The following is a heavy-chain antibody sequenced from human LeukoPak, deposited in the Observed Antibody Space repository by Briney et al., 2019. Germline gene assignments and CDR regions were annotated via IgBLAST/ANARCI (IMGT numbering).Heavy chain of an antibody. CDR1: GYSFTNYW. Sequence: GESLKISCEASGYSFTNYWIGWVRQMPGKGLEWMGIIYPGDSDTKYSPSFQGQVTISADKSICTAYLQWSSLKASDTAMYYCARPGRDGYNCFDYWGQGTLVTVSS. D-gene: IGHD5-24*01. V-gene: IGHV5-51*01. CDR3: ARPGRDGYNCFDY. CDR2: IYPGDSDT. J-gene: IGHJ4*02.